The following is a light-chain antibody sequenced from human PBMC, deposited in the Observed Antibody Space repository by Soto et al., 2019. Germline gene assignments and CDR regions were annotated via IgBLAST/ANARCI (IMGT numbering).Light chain of an antibody. CDR2: GAS. CDR1: QSVTSNY. Sequence: EVVLTQSPGTLSLSPGERATLSCRASQSVTSNYLAWYQQKPGQAPRLLFFGASIRDTGIPDRFSGSGSGTDVTLTISRLESQDFAVYYCHQYGSSPGTFGQGTKVEIK. J-gene: IGKJ1*01. V-gene: IGKV3-20*01. CDR3: HQYGSSPGT.